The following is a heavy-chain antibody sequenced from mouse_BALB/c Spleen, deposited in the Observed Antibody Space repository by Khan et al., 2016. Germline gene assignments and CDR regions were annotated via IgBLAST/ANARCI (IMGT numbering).Heavy chain of an antibody. CDR2: INYSGGT. V-gene: IGHV3-8*02. CDR3: AKWDGYHYGLDY. J-gene: IGHJ4*01. D-gene: IGHD2-3*01. Sequence: EVQLQESGPSLVKPSQTLSLTCSVTGDSITNGYWNWIRKFPGEKLEYMGYINYSGGTYYNPSLKRRISITRDTSKNHYYLQLNSVTTDETVTYYGAKWDGYHYGLDYWGQGTSVTVS. CDR1: GDSITNGY.